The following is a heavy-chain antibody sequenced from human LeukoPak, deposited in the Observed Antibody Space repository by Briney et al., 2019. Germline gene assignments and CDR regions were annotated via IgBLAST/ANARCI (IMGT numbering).Heavy chain of an antibody. CDR3: ARPRSTDAFDI. CDR2: MWYDGSNK. Sequence: PGGSLRLSCAASGFTFSSYGMHWVRQAPGKGLEWVAVMWYDGSNKYYADSVKGRFTISRDNSKNTLYLQMNSLRAEDTAVYYCARPRSTDAFDIWGQGTMVTVSS. J-gene: IGHJ3*02. V-gene: IGHV3-33*01. CDR1: GFTFSSYG.